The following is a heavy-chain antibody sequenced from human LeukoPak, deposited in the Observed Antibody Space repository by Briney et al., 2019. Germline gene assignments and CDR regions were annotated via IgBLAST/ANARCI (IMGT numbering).Heavy chain of an antibody. CDR1: GYTFTSYD. CDR2: MSPNSGNT. V-gene: IGHV1-8*03. CDR3: ARDRMVRGVKGTDWFDP. Sequence: GASVKVSCKASGYTFTSYDINWVRQATGQGLEWMGWMSPNSGNTGYAQKFQGRVTITRNTSIGTAYMELSSLRSEDTAMYYCARDRMVRGVKGTDWFDPWGQGTLVTVSS. J-gene: IGHJ5*02. D-gene: IGHD3-10*01.